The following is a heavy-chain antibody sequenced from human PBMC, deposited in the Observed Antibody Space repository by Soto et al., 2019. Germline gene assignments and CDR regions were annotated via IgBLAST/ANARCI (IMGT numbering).Heavy chain of an antibody. CDR2: LSDRT. J-gene: IGHJ4*02. Sequence: EVQLLDSGGHLVQPGGSLRLSCAASGFTISNYAMSWVRQAPGKGLEWVPTLSDRTYYTDSVRGRFTISRDTSENTLYLQMNSLGVEDTAVYYCARSLGPSRHFFDHWGQGTLVTVSS. CDR1: GFTISNYA. V-gene: IGHV3-23*01. D-gene: IGHD3-16*01. CDR3: ARSLGPSRHFFDH.